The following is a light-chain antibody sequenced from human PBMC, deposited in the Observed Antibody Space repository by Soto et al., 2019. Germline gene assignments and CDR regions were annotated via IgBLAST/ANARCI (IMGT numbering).Light chain of an antibody. J-gene: IGKJ4*01. CDR3: QPTYDSLVS. CDR1: QTISDY. Sequence: DIQMTQSPPSLSASVGDRVTITCRASQTISDYLHWYQQKPGKAPTLLIYGSSSLQTGVPPRFSGSGSGTEFNLSISSLQPEDFGTYYCQPTYDSLVSLAGGTKVDIK. CDR2: GSS. V-gene: IGKV1-39*01.